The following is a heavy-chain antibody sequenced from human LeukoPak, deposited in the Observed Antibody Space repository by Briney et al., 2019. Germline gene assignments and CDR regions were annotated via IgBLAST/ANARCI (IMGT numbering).Heavy chain of an antibody. Sequence: EASVKVSCKASGYGFTSYDINWVRQATGQGLEWMGWINPNSGTTGYAQNFQGRVTMTRNTSIRTAYMELSSLRSEDTAVYYCARGRGGYGAYSADNWFDPWGQGTLVTVSS. CDR2: INPNSGTT. D-gene: IGHD4-17*01. J-gene: IGHJ5*02. CDR3: ARGRGGYGAYSADNWFDP. CDR1: GYGFTSYD. V-gene: IGHV1-8*01.